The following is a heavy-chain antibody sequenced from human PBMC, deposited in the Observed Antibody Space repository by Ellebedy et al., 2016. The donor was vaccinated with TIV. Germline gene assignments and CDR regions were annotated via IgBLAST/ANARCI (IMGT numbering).Heavy chain of an antibody. J-gene: IGHJ4*02. D-gene: IGHD6-19*01. CDR2: IYNSGST. CDR3: ARGTVALQPLKYFDY. CDR1: GGAISRYY. V-gene: IGHV4-59*12. Sequence: SETLSLTXTVSGGAISRYYWSWVRQPPGKGLEFIAYIYNSGSTNYNPSLKSRVTISVDTSKNQFSLKLSSVTAADTAVYYCARGTVALQPLKYFDYWGQGTVVTVSS.